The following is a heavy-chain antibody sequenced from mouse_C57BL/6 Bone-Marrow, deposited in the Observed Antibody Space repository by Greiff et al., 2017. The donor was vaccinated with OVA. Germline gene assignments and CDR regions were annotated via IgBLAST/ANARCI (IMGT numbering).Heavy chain of an antibody. D-gene: IGHD1-1*01. CDR3: ARFSGSSYLGAMDY. CDR1: GYAFSSSW. V-gene: IGHV1-82*01. J-gene: IGHJ4*01. CDR2: IYPGDGDT. Sequence: QVQLQQSGPELVKPGASVKISCKASGYAFSSSWMNWVKQRPGKGLEWIGRIYPGDGDTNYNGKFKGKATLTADKSSSTAYMQLSSLTSEDSAVYFCARFSGSSYLGAMDYWGQGTSVTVSS.